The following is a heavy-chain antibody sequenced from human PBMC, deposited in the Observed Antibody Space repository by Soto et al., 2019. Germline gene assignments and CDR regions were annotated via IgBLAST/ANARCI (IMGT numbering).Heavy chain of an antibody. D-gene: IGHD3-22*01. CDR2: IYYSGST. Sequence: PSETLSLTCTVSGGSISSYYWSWIRQPPGKGLEWIGYIYYSGSTNYNPSLKSRVTISVDTSKNQFSLKLSSVTAADTAVYYCARVPFYYDSSGYYYFDYWGQGTLVTVSS. CDR3: ARVPFYYDSSGYYYFDY. CDR1: GGSISSYY. V-gene: IGHV4-59*01. J-gene: IGHJ4*02.